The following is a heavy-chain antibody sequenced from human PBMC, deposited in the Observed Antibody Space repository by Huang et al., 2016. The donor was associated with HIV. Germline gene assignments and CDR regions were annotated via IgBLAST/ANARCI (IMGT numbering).Heavy chain of an antibody. D-gene: IGHD3-16*01. CDR1: GGSFSSYY. CDR2: INPRGTT. J-gene: IGHJ5*02. V-gene: IGHV4-34*01. Sequence: QVQLHQWGAGLLKPSETLSLTCAVYGGSFSSYYWNWIRQSPGKGLEWIGPINPRGTTTYNPSLKSRVTMSVDTSKNQFSLKLNAVTAADTAVYYCAREIMISFGGPFDPWGQGTLVTVSS. CDR3: AREIMISFGGPFDP.